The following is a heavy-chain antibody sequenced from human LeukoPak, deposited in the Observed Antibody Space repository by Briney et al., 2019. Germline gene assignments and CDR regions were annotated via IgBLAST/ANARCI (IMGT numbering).Heavy chain of an antibody. CDR1: GGSFSGYY. CDR2: IKHSGST. Sequence: SETLSLTCAVYGGSFSGYYWSWLRQPPGKGLEWIGEIKHSGSTNYNPSLKSRVTISVDTSKNQFSLKLSSVTAADTAVYYCARGGGIVVVPAAIPYDYWGQGTLVTVSS. D-gene: IGHD2-2*01. V-gene: IGHV4-34*01. CDR3: ARGGGIVVVPAAIPYDY. J-gene: IGHJ4*02.